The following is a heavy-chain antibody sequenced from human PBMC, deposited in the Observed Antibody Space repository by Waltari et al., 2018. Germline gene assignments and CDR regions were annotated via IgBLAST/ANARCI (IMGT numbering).Heavy chain of an antibody. CDR3: AKQLRLVSFAEYFQH. CDR1: GFTFSSYA. D-gene: IGHD6-19*01. J-gene: IGHJ1*01. Sequence: EVQLLESGGGLVQPGGSLRLSCAASGFTFSSYAMRWVRQAPGKGLEWVSAISGSGGSTYYADSVKGRFTISRDNSKNTLYLQMNSLRAEDTAVYYCAKQLRLVSFAEYFQHWGQGTLVTVSS. CDR2: ISGSGGST. V-gene: IGHV3-23*01.